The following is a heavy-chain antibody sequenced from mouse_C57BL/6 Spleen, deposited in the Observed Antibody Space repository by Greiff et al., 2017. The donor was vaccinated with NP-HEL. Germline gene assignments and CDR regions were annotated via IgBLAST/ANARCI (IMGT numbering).Heavy chain of an antibody. V-gene: IGHV1-55*01. CDR3: ARPYLYYGNYGWYFDV. CDR1: GYTFTSYW. D-gene: IGHD2-1*01. Sequence: QVQLQQPGAELVKPGASVKMSCKASGYTFTSYWITWVKQRPGQGLEWIGDIYPGSGSTHYNEKFKSKATLTVDTSSSTAYMQLSSLTSEDSAVYYGARPYLYYGNYGWYFDVWGTGTTVTVSS. J-gene: IGHJ1*03. CDR2: IYPGSGST.